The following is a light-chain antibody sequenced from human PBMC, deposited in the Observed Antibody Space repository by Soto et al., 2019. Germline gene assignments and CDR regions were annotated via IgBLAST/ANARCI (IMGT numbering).Light chain of an antibody. CDR2: EES. CDR3: QQVKSYPRT. V-gene: IGKV1-9*01. CDR1: QAITNN. Sequence: DIHLTQSPSSLSASVRDRVTITCRASQAITNNLAWYQQKPGKPPRLLIYEESTLHSGVPSRFSGRKVGTQFILTIDSLQPEDFATYYCQQVKSYPRTFGGGTKVDIK. J-gene: IGKJ4*01.